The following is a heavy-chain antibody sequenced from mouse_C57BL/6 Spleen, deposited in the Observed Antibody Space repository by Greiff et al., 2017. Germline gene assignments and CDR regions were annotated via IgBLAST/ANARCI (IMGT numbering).Heavy chain of an antibody. D-gene: IGHD3-2*02. CDR3: TIRSGYAMDY. J-gene: IGHJ4*01. V-gene: IGHV1-15*01. CDR2: IDPETGGT. Sequence: QVQLQQSGAELVRPGASVTLSCKASGYTFTDYEMHWVKQTPVHGLEWIGAIDPETGGTAYNQKFKGKAILTADKSSSTAYMELRSLTSEDSAVYYCTIRSGYAMDYWGQGTSVTVSS. CDR1: GYTFTDYE.